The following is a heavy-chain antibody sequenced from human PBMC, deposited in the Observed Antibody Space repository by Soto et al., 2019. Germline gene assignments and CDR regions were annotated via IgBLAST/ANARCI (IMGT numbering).Heavy chain of an antibody. J-gene: IGHJ4*02. CDR1: GFTFSSYG. Sequence: PGGSLRLSCAASGFTFSSYGMHWVRQAPGKGLEWVAVISYDGSNKYYADSVKGRFTISRDNSKNTLYLQMNSLRAEDTAVYYCAKEMDTAMVLFYFDYWGQGTLVTVSS. CDR2: ISYDGSNK. CDR3: AKEMDTAMVLFYFDY. V-gene: IGHV3-30*18. D-gene: IGHD5-18*01.